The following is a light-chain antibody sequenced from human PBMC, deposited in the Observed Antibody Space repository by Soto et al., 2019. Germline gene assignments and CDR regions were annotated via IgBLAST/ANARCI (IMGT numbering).Light chain of an antibody. V-gene: IGKV3-20*01. CDR2: GAS. J-gene: IGKJ5*01. Sequence: IVLTHSPDTLSLSPGEIATLSFRASQSVSSSYLAWYQQKPGQAPRLLIYGASSRATGIPDRFSGSGSGTDFTLTISRLEPEDFAVYYCQQYGSSLITFGQGTRLEIK. CDR3: QQYGSSLIT. CDR1: QSVSSSY.